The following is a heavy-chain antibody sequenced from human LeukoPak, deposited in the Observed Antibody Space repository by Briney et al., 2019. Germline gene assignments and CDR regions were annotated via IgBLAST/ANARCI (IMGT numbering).Heavy chain of an antibody. D-gene: IGHD6-19*01. CDR3: ARDERYSSGWYQGRRLGLVAEYGMDV. J-gene: IGHJ6*02. CDR1: GFTFSSYW. Sequence: GGSLRLSCAASGFTFSSYWMHWVRQAPGKGLVWVSRINSDGSSTSYADSVKGRFTISRDNAKNTLYLQMNSLRAEDTAVYYCARDERYSSGWYQGRRLGLVAEYGMDVWGQGTTVTVSS. CDR2: INSDGSST. V-gene: IGHV3-74*01.